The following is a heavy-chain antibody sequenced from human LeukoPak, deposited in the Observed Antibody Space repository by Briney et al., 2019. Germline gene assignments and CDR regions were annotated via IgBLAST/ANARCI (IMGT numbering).Heavy chain of an antibody. CDR1: GFTFSSYG. D-gene: IGHD2-2*01. CDR3: VRYYCRTTTCYMFEY. J-gene: IGHJ4*02. CDR2: ISYDGSNK. Sequence: GRSLRLSCAASGFTFSSYGMHWVRQAPGKGLEWVAVISYDGSNKYYADSVKGRFTISRDNAENSLYLQMNSLRAEDTAVYYCVRYYCRTTTCYMFEYWGQGTLVTVSS. V-gene: IGHV3-30*03.